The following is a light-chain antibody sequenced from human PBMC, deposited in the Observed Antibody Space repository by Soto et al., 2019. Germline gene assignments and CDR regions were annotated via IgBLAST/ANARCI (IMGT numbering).Light chain of an antibody. J-gene: IGKJ1*01. CDR3: QHYKFFPWT. V-gene: IGKV1-5*03. CDR1: QSIRSW. Sequence: DIPMTQSPSTLSASVGDRVTITCRASQSIRSWLAWYQQKPGKAPRLLIYKASSLESGVPSRFSGSGSGTEFTLTISSLLPDDFATYYCQHYKFFPWTFGQGTRVAI. CDR2: KAS.